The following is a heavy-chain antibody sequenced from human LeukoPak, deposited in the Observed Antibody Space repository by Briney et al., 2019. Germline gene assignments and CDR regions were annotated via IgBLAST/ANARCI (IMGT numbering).Heavy chain of an antibody. V-gene: IGHV4-39*07. CDR2: FEYGGST. J-gene: IGHJ4*02. CDR1: GGSISSSSYY. D-gene: IGHD3-10*01. Sequence: KSSETLSLTCTVSGGSISSSSYYWGWIRQAPGKGLEWIGSFEYGGSTYYNPSLKSRVTISVDTSKNQFSLKLSSVTAADTAVYYCASRCGGTYYYGSGSYYRACNQFDYWGQGTLVTVSS. CDR3: ASRCGGTYYYGSGSYYRACNQFDY.